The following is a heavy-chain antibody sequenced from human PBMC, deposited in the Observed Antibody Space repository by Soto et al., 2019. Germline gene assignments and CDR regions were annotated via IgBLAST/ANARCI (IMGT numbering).Heavy chain of an antibody. CDR2: ITRSGDYT. V-gene: IGHV3-23*01. CDR3: AKVGSYYEQYDHWYFDL. J-gene: IGHJ2*01. D-gene: IGHD3-22*01. CDR1: GFTFSSYA. Sequence: EVQLLESGGGLVQPGGSLRLSCAASGFTFSSYAMTWVRQAPGKGLEWVSAITRSGDYTHYVDSVKGRFTISRDNSKNTLYLQMNRLRAVDTAVYYCAKVGSYYEQYDHWYFDLWGRGTLVTVSS.